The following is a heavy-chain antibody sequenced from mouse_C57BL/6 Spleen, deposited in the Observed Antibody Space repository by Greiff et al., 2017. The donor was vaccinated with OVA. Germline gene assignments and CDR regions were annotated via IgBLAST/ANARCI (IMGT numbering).Heavy chain of an antibody. CDR2: IYPGDGDT. CDR1: GYAFSSYW. D-gene: IGHD2-5*01. Sequence: VQLVESGAELVKPGASVKISCKASGYAFSSYWMNWVKQRPGKGLEWIGQIYPGDGDTNYNGKFKGKATLTADKSSSTAYMQLSSLTSEDSAVYFCAASYYSNYVWFAYWGQGTLVTVSA. J-gene: IGHJ3*01. V-gene: IGHV1-80*01. CDR3: AASYYSNYVWFAY.